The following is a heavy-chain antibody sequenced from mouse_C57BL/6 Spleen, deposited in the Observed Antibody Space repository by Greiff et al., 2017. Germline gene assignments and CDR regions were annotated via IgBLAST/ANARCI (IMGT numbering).Heavy chain of an antibody. D-gene: IGHD1-1*01. CDR3: ARWDYYYGSSYEGWYFDV. Sequence: QVQLQQPGAELVKPGASVKMSCKASGYTFTSYWITWVKQRPGQGLEWIGDIYPGSGSTNYNEKLKSKATLSVDTSSSTAYMQLSSLTSEDSAVXYCARWDYYYGSSYEGWYFDVWGTGTTVTVSS. CDR2: IYPGSGST. CDR1: GYTFTSYW. V-gene: IGHV1-55*01. J-gene: IGHJ1*03.